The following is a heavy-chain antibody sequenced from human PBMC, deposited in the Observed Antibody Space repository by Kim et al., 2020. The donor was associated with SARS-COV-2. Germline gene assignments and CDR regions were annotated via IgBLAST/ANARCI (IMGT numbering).Heavy chain of an antibody. CDR3: ARDWMFGEHNSPFDY. V-gene: IGHV3-48*02. CDR2: ISSSSSTI. Sequence: GGSLRLSCAASGFTFSSYSMNWVRQAPGKGLEWVSYISSSSSTIYYADSVKGRFTISRDNAKNSLYLQMNSLRDEDTAVYYCARDWMFGEHNSPFDYWGQGTLVTVSS. J-gene: IGHJ4*02. CDR1: GFTFSSYS. D-gene: IGHD3-10*02.